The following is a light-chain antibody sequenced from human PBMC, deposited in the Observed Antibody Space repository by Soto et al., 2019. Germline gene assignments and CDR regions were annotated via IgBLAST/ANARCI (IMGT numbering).Light chain of an antibody. V-gene: IGLV1-44*01. CDR3: AARDDNLNGYV. J-gene: IGLJ1*01. CDR2: GHS. CDR1: SSNIGNNS. Sequence: QSVLTQPPSASGTPGQRVTISCSGTSSNIGNNSVNWYQQLPGTAPKLLIYGHSQRPTGVPDRFSDSTSGTSASLAISGLQSEDEADYYCAARDDNLNGYVFGTGTKRTVL.